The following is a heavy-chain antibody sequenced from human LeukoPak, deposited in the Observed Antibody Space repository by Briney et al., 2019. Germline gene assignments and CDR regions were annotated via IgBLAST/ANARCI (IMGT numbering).Heavy chain of an antibody. D-gene: IGHD1-20*01. CDR2: IIPIFGTA. J-gene: IGHJ4*02. CDR3: ARGREVTGIDY. V-gene: IGHV1-69*13. Sequence: ASVKVSCKASGGTFSIYAISWVRQAPGQGLEWMGGIIPIFGTANYAQKFQGRVTITADESTSTAYMELSSLRSEDTAVYYCARGREVTGIDYWGQGTLVTVSS. CDR1: GGTFSIYA.